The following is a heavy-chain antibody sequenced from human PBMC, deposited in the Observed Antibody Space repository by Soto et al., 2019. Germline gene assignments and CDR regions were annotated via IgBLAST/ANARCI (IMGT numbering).Heavy chain of an antibody. Sequence: PSETLSLTCAVYGGSFSGYYWSWIRQPPGKGLEWIGEINHSGSTNYNPSLKSRVTISVDTSKNQFSLKLSSVTAADTAVYYCAREDYSNNNYFDYWGQGTLVTVSS. V-gene: IGHV4-34*01. CDR1: GGSFSGYY. D-gene: IGHD4-4*01. J-gene: IGHJ4*02. CDR2: INHSGST. CDR3: AREDYSNNNYFDY.